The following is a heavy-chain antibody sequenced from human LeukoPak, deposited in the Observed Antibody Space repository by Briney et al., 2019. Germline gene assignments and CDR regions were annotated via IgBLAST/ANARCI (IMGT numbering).Heavy chain of an antibody. V-gene: IGHV4-61*01. Sequence: SETLSLTCTVSGDSVSSISYYWSWIRQHPGKGLEWIGCIYTSGSTNYNPSLKSRVTISVDTSKNQFSLKLSSVTAADTAVYYCAREAAGDGGQPEFDYWGQGTLVTVSS. CDR1: GDSVSSISYY. CDR3: AREAAGDGGQPEFDY. D-gene: IGHD1-14*01. CDR2: IYTSGST. J-gene: IGHJ4*02.